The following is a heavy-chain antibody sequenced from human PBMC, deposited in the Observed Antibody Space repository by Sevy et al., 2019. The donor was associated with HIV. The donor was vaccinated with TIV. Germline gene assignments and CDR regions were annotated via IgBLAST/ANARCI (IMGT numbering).Heavy chain of an antibody. Sequence: SETLSLTCAVYGGSFSGYYWSWIRQPPGKGLEWIGEINHSGGANYNPSLKSRVTISVDTSKNQFSLKLSSVTAADTAVYYCARHCSGTSCSHAFDIWGQGTMVTVSS. V-gene: IGHV4-34*01. D-gene: IGHD2-2*01. J-gene: IGHJ3*02. CDR3: ARHCSGTSCSHAFDI. CDR1: GGSFSGYY. CDR2: INHSGGA.